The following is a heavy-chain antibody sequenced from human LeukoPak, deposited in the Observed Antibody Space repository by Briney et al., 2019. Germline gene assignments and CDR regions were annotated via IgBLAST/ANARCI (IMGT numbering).Heavy chain of an antibody. D-gene: IGHD3-10*01. CDR1: GFILNFNRYW. V-gene: IGHV3-74*03. CDR2: IKSYADGSGT. Sequence: EGSLRLSCEASGFILNFNRYWMHWVRQAPGKGLVWVSCIKSYADGSGTTYADSVKGRFTISRDDARNTVYLQINSLRAEDTAVYYCARDRGPRTGFMVREAYDYWGQGTLVTVSS. J-gene: IGHJ4*02. CDR3: ARDRGPRTGFMVREAYDY.